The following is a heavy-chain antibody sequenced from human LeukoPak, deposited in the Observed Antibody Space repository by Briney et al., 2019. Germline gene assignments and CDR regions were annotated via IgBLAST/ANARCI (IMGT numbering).Heavy chain of an antibody. V-gene: IGHV1-18*01. Sequence: ASVNVSCKASVYTFTSRGISWVRQAPGQGLEWMGWISAYNGNTKYAQKFQGRVTMTTDTSTSTAYMELRSLRSDDTAVYYCARNVLRYFDWLPRQDYWGQGTLVTVSS. CDR2: ISAYNGNT. D-gene: IGHD3-9*01. J-gene: IGHJ4*02. CDR3: ARNVLRYFDWLPRQDY. CDR1: VYTFTSRG.